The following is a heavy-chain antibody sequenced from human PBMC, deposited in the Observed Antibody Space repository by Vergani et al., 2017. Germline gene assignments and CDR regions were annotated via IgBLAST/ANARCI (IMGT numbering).Heavy chain of an antibody. Sequence: QVHLVESGGGVVQPGRSLRLPCVVSGFTSSYYGMHWVRQAPGKGLEWVAVISYDGTQKYYADSVKGRFTIPRDNSKSTLYLQMNSLRTEDTAVYYCATKSCGTPGCQIGYFREWGQGTLVTVSS. CDR1: GFTSSYYG. V-gene: IGHV3-30*03. CDR3: ATKSCGTPGCQIGYFRE. J-gene: IGHJ1*01. CDR2: ISYDGTQK. D-gene: IGHD1-1*01.